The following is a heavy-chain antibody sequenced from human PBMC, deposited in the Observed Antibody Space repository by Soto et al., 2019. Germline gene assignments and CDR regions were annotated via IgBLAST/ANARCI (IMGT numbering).Heavy chain of an antibody. J-gene: IGHJ4*02. V-gene: IGHV3-15*07. CDR1: GFPFSNAW. Sequence: GGSLSLSCAASGFPFSNAWMNWVRQAPGKGLEWGGRIKSKTDGGTTDYAAPVKGRFTISRDDSKDRLYLQRNSLKTENKAVNYSTTEFDYYDSSGYYYPPDYWGQAAPATVSS. CDR3: TTEFDYYDSSGYYYPPDY. D-gene: IGHD3-22*01. CDR2: IKSKTDGGTT.